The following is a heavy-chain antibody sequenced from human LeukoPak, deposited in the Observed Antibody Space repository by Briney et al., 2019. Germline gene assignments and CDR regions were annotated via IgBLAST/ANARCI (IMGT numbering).Heavy chain of an antibody. J-gene: IGHJ4*02. CDR2: IYHSGST. CDR3: ARGDSMIVVVITPGYFDY. CDR1: GYSISSGYY. Sequence: SETLSLTCTASGYSISSGYYWGWIRQPPGKGLEWVGSIYHSGSTYYNPSLKSRVTISVDTSKNQFTLKLSSVTAADTAVYYCARGDSMIVVVITPGYFDYWGQGTLVTVSS. V-gene: IGHV4-38-2*02. D-gene: IGHD3-22*01.